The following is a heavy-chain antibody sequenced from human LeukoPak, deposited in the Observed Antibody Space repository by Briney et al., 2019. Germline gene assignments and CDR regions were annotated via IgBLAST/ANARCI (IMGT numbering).Heavy chain of an antibody. Sequence: GGSLRLSCAVSGFTFGTYSMNWVRQAPGKGLEWVSSISSSSSYIYYADSVKGRFTISRDNAKNSLYLQMNSLRAEDTAVYYCARGMLFGSSWEYYFDYRGQGTLVTVSS. CDR2: ISSSSSYI. J-gene: IGHJ4*02. CDR1: GFTFGTYS. CDR3: ARGMLFGSSWEYYFDY. D-gene: IGHD6-13*01. V-gene: IGHV3-21*01.